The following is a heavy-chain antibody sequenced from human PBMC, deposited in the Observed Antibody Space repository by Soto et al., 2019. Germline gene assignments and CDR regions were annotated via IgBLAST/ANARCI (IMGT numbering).Heavy chain of an antibody. CDR2: IYYSGST. D-gene: IGHD5-18*01. CDR3: AKVDTAMVNTFDY. J-gene: IGHJ4*02. V-gene: IGHV4-59*05. CDR1: GGSISNYG. Sequence: TSETLSLTCSVSGGSISNYGCSWIRQPPGKGLEWIGSIYYSGSTYYNPSLKSRVTISVDTSKNQFSLKLSSVTAADTAVYYCAKVDTAMVNTFDYWGQGTLVIVSS.